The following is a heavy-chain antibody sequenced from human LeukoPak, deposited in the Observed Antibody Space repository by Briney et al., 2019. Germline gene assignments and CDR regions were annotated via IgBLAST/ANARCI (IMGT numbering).Heavy chain of an antibody. CDR2: IIPIFGTA. Sequence: ASVKVSCKASGGTFSSYAISWVRQAPRQGLEWMGGIIPIFGTANYAQKFQGRVTITTDESTSTAYMELSSLRSEDTAVYYCARAIVPAATYYYYYYMDVWRKGTTVTVSS. J-gene: IGHJ6*03. CDR1: GGTFSSYA. CDR3: ARAIVPAATYYYYYYMDV. D-gene: IGHD2-2*01. V-gene: IGHV1-69*05.